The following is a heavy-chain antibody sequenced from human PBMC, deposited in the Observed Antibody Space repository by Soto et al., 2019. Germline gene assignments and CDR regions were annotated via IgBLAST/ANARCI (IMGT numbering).Heavy chain of an antibody. Sequence: EVQLLESGGGLVQPGGSLRLSCVASGFTFSTYTMSWVRQAPGKGLEWVSVISGSGGSPSYADSVQGRFSISRDNPKNTLYLQMNSLRGEDTAMYYCEKARCSTTNCYVPDYWGQGTLVTVSS. CDR3: EKARCSTTNCYVPDY. CDR1: GFTFSTYT. D-gene: IGHD2-2*01. CDR2: ISGSGGSP. J-gene: IGHJ4*02. V-gene: IGHV3-23*01.